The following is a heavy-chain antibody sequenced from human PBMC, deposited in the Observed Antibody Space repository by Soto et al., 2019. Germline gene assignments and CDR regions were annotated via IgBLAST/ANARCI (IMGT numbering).Heavy chain of an antibody. Sequence: GASVKVSCEASGYTFTSYYMHCVRQAPGQGLEWMGIINPSGGSTSYAQKFQGRVTMTRDTSTSTVYMELSSLRSEDTAVYYCARVLWGYCSGGSCSSGAFDIWGQGTLVTVSS. CDR3: ARVLWGYCSGGSCSSGAFDI. J-gene: IGHJ4*02. D-gene: IGHD2-15*01. CDR2: INPSGGST. CDR1: GYTFTSYY. V-gene: IGHV1-46*03.